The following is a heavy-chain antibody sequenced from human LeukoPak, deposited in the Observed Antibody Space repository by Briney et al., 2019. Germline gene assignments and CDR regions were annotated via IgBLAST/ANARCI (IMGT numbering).Heavy chain of an antibody. Sequence: GGSLRLSCAASGFTFSSYAMYWVRQAPGKGLEWVSGIFGSGGSTHYADSVKGRFTISRDNSKNTVYLQMNSLRAEDTAVYYCAREETYYYGSGSYYPKYYFDYWGQGTLVTVSS. CDR1: GFTFSSYA. CDR3: AREETYYYGSGSYYPKYYFDY. V-gene: IGHV3-23*01. D-gene: IGHD3-10*01. J-gene: IGHJ4*02. CDR2: IFGSGGST.